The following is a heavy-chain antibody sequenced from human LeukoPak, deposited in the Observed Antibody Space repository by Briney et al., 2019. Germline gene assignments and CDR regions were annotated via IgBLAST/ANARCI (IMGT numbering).Heavy chain of an antibody. CDR2: IYYSGST. Sequence: KSSGTLSLTCAVSGGSISSSNWWSWVRQPPGKGLEWIGSIYYSGSTYYNASLKSRVTLSVDKSKNQFSLKLSSVTGADTAVYYCARHHHDYYYYMDVWGKGTTVTVSS. CDR3: ARHHHDYYYYMDV. V-gene: IGHV4-4*02. J-gene: IGHJ6*03. CDR1: GGSISSSNW.